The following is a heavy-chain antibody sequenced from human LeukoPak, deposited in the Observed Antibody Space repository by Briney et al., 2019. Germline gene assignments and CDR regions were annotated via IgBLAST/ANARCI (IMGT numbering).Heavy chain of an antibody. D-gene: IGHD2-21*01. CDR3: ASWPLLAYCGGDCYLDV. V-gene: IGHV3-48*03. J-gene: IGHJ6*03. CDR1: GFTFSSYE. Sequence: GGSLRLSCAASGFTFSSYEMNWVRQAPGKGLEWVSYISSSGSTIYYADSVKGRFTISRDNAKNSLYLQMNSLRAEDTAVYYCASWPLLAYCGGDCYLDVWGKGTTVTVSS. CDR2: ISSSGSTI.